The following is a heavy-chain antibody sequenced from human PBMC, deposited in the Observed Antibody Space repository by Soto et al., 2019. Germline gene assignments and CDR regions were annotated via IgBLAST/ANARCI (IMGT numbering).Heavy chain of an antibody. V-gene: IGHV4-59*01. CDR1: GGSISSRY. CDR2: IYNGEST. D-gene: IGHD6-19*01. Sequence: QVQLQESGPGLVKPSETMSLTCTASGGSISSRYWNWIRQPPGKGLEWIGHIYNGESTNYNPSLKCRVTISVDTSKNQFSLKLGSVTAADTAVYYCAQTHGWPGFDYWGQGILVTVSS. CDR3: AQTHGWPGFDY. J-gene: IGHJ4*02.